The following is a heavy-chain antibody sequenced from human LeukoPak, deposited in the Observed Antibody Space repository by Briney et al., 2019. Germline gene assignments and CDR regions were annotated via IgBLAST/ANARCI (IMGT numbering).Heavy chain of an antibody. CDR3: ARDGRGWNYESYYYYYYMDV. CDR1: GFTFSSYG. V-gene: IGHV3-30*02. D-gene: IGHD1-7*01. Sequence: PWGSLRLSCAASGFTFSSYGMHWVRQAPGKGLEWVAFIRYDGSNKYYADSVKGRFTISRDNSKNTLYLQMNSLRAEDTAVYYCARDGRGWNYESYYYYYYMDVWGKGTTVTVSS. J-gene: IGHJ6*03. CDR2: IRYDGSNK.